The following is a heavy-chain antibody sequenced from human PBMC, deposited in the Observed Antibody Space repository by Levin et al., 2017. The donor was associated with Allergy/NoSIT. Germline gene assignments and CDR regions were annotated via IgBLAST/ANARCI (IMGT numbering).Heavy chain of an antibody. CDR2: ISSDGNNE. V-gene: IGHV3-30*18. J-gene: IGHJ6*02. Sequence: GGSLRLSCVASRFTFSNFGIHWVRQAPGKGLEWVAVISSDGNNEYYADSVKGRFTISRDNSKNTLFLQMNSLRAEDTAVYYCSKDGQRISMVRGVIDGGFDYGMDVWGQGTTVTVSS. D-gene: IGHD3-10*01. CDR1: RFTFSNFG. CDR3: SKDGQRISMVRGVIDGGFDYGMDV.